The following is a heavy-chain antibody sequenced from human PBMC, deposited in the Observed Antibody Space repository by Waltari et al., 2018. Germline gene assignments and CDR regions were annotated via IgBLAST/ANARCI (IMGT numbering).Heavy chain of an antibody. J-gene: IGHJ4*02. CDR3: ARREHFGDSLDY. CDR2: VNPNSGHT. D-gene: IGHD3-16*01. CDR1: GHTFTSYD. V-gene: IGHV1-8*01. Sequence: QVQLVQSGAEVKKPGASVKVSCKASGHTFTSYDINWVRQATGQGLEWMGWVNPNSGHTGYAQKFQGRVTLTRNTSISTAYMELSGLRSDDTAMYFCARREHFGDSLDYWGLGTLVAVSS.